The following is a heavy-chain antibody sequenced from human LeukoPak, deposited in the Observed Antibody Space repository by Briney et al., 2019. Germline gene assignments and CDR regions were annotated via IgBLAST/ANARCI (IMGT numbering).Heavy chain of an antibody. CDR3: AKDFHGPFDY. Sequence: GGSLRLSCAASGFTFSNYAMSWVRQAPGKGLQWVSLISSSAGRTYYVDSVKGQSTVSRDNSKNMMYLQMNSLRAEDSAVYYCAKDFHGPFDYWGQGTLVTVSS. J-gene: IGHJ4*02. V-gene: IGHV3-23*01. CDR1: GFTFSNYA. CDR2: ISSSAGRT.